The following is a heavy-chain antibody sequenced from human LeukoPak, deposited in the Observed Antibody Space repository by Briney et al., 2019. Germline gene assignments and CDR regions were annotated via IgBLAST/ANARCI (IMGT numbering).Heavy chain of an antibody. J-gene: IGHJ3*02. CDR1: GGSISSGSYY. D-gene: IGHD3-9*01. CDR3: ARSDLYYDILTGYYSAFDI. V-gene: IGHV4-61*02. CDR2: IYTSGST. Sequence: SQTLSLTCTVSGGSISSGSYYWSWIRQPAGKRLEWIGRIYTSGSTNYNPSLKSRVTISVDTSKNQFSLKLSSVTAADTAVYYCARSDLYYDILTGYYSAFDIWGQGTMVTVSS.